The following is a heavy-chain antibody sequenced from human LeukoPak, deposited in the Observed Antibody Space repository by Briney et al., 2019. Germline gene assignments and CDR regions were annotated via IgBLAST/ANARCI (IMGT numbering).Heavy chain of an antibody. Sequence: PGRSLRLSCAASGFTFSSYAMHWVRQAPGKGLEGVAVISYDGSNKYYADSVKGRFTISRDNSKNTLYLQMNSLRAEDTAVYYCARALELLNYYYYMDVWGKGTTVTISS. J-gene: IGHJ6*03. V-gene: IGHV3-30*04. CDR2: ISYDGSNK. CDR1: GFTFSSYA. D-gene: IGHD1-7*01. CDR3: ARALELLNYYYYMDV.